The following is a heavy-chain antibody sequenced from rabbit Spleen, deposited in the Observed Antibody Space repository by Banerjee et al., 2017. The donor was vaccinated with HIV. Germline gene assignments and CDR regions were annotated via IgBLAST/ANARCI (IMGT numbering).Heavy chain of an antibody. Sequence: QEQLEESGGDLVKPEGSLTLTCTASGFSFNNNIYMCWVRQAPGKGLEWIACIDAGSSGNTYSATWAKGRFTISKTSSTTVTLQMTSLTAADTATYFCARDAGTSFSTYGMDLWGQGTLVTVS. CDR1: GFSFNNNIY. D-gene: IGHD8-1*01. CDR2: IDAGSSGNT. CDR3: ARDAGTSFSTYGMDL. V-gene: IGHV1S45*01. J-gene: IGHJ6*01.